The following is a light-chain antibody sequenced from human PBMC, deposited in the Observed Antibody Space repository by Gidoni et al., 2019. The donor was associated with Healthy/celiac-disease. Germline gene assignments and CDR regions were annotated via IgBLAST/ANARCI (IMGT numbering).Light chain of an antibody. CDR1: SSNIGSNY. Sequence: QSVLPPPPSASGPPGQRVTISCSGSSSNIGSNYVYWYQQLPGTAPKLLIYRNNQRPSGVPDRFSGSKSGTSASLAISGLRSEDEADYYCAAWDDSLSGWVFGGGTKLTVL. CDR2: RNN. CDR3: AAWDDSLSGWV. V-gene: IGLV1-47*01. J-gene: IGLJ3*02.